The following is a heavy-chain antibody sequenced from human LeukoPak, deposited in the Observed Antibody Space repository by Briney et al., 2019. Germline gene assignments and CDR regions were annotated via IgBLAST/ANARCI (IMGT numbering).Heavy chain of an antibody. V-gene: IGHV3-53*05. CDR1: GFTVSSNY. CDR2: IYSGGSA. Sequence: QSGGSLRLSCAASGFTVSSNYMSWVRQAPGKGLEWVSVIYSGGSAYYADSVKGRFTISRDNSKNTLYLQMNSLRAEDTAVYYCAKALITVDPLGPFDSWGQGTLVTVSS. D-gene: IGHD3-10*01. CDR3: AKALITVDPLGPFDS. J-gene: IGHJ4*02.